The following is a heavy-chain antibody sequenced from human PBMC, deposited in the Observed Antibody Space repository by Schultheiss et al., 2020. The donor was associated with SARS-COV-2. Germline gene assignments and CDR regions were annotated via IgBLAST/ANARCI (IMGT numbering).Heavy chain of an antibody. V-gene: IGHV4-39*07. Sequence: SCTVSGGSISSSSYYWGWIRQPPGKGLEWIGEINHSGSTNYNPSLKSRVTISVDTSKNQFSLKLSSVTAADTAVYYCARGPARLSARHAYYYMDVWGKGTTVTVSS. D-gene: IGHD6-6*01. J-gene: IGHJ6*03. CDR2: INHSGST. CDR3: ARGPARLSARHAYYYMDV. CDR1: GGSISSSSYY.